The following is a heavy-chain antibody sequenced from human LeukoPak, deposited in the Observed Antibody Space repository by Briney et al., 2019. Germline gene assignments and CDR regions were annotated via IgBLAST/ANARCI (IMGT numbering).Heavy chain of an antibody. Sequence: PGGSLRLSCAASGFTFSMYSMSWVRQAPGEGLEWVSTVSGSNGNTHYADSVKGRFTISRDNSKNTLYLQMNSLRAEDTAVYYCVRESPVAAVGRSWFDPWGQGTLVTVSS. CDR1: GFTFSMYS. CDR3: VRESPVAAVGRSWFDP. V-gene: IGHV3-23*01. J-gene: IGHJ5*02. D-gene: IGHD6-13*01. CDR2: VSGSNGNT.